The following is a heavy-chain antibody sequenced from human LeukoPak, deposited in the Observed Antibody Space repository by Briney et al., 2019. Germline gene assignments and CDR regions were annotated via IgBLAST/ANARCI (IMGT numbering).Heavy chain of an antibody. CDR3: ARGRYSYGSSFDY. CDR1: RFTFSDYY. J-gene: IGHJ4*02. CDR2: ISSSGSTI. V-gene: IGHV3-11*01. D-gene: IGHD5-18*01. Sequence: GGSLRLSCAASRFTFSDYYMSWIRQAPGKGLEWVSYISSSGSTIYYADSVKGRFTISRDNPKSSLYLQMSSLRAEDTAVYYCARGRYSYGSSFDYWGQGALVTVSS.